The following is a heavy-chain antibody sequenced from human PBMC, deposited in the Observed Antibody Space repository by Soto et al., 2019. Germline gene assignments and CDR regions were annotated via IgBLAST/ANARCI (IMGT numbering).Heavy chain of an antibody. CDR2: IYHSGST. CDR3: AAYREGSVRYYSHX. Sequence: SLTCAVYGGSISSSNWWSWVRQPPGKGLEWIGEIYHSGSTNYNPSLKSRVTISVDKSKKQFSLKLSSVTAADTAVYYCAAYREGSVRYYSHXWGQGTLVTVSX. V-gene: IGHV4-4*02. D-gene: IGHD3-10*01. CDR1: GGSISSSNW. J-gene: IGHJ4*02.